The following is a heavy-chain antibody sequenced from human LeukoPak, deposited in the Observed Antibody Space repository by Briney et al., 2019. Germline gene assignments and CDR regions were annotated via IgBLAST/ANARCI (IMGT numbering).Heavy chain of an antibody. CDR2: IYYSGST. V-gene: IGHV4-30-4*08. CDR3: ARARDSGYYYDSSGYYYFDY. J-gene: IGHJ4*02. Sequence: SETLSLTCIVSGGSISSGDYYWSWIRQPPGKGLEWIGYIYYSGSTYYSPSLKSRVTISVDTSKNQFSLKLSSVTAADTAVYYCARARDSGYYYDSSGYYYFDYWGQGTLVTVSS. CDR1: GGSISSGDYY. D-gene: IGHD3-22*01.